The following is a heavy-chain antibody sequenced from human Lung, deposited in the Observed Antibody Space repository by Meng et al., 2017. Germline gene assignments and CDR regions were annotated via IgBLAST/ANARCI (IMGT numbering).Heavy chain of an antibody. V-gene: IGHV4-34*01. CDR2: INRSGST. CDR1: CVCVNDSC. Sequence: VQLQALGAWMLKPSQTLALTGVGACVCVNDSCWSGIRPPPGKGLAWIRKINRSGSTNYNPSRESRATISVDTSQNNLSLKLSSVTAADSAVYYCARGPTTTAHDFDYWGQGTLITVSS. CDR3: ARGPTTTAHDFDY. D-gene: IGHD4-11*01. J-gene: IGHJ4*02.